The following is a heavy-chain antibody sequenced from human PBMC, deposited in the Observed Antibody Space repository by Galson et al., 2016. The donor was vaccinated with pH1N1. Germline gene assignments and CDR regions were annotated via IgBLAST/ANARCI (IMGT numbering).Heavy chain of an antibody. V-gene: IGHV1-69*13. CDR1: GGSFGRHA. CDR3: AAAGFGAYKFDY. J-gene: IGHJ4*02. CDR2: IIPLFGII. Sequence: SVKVSCKSSGGSFGRHAINWVRQAPGQGLEWMGGIIPLFGIINYAQNFQGRVNISADESTQTASLELSSLECEDTAIYFCAAAGFGAYKFDYWGQGTLVTCSS. D-gene: IGHD4-17*01.